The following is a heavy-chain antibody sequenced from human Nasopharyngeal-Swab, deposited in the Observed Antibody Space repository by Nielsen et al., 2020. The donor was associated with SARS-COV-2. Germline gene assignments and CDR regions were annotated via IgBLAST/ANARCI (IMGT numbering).Heavy chain of an antibody. Sequence: ASAQVSCSAASLFSLTYGFIWVRRAPGQGLQWMGWISGYNGNTNYAGNFLGRVILTTDTSTSTAYMELRSLRSDDTAVYYCARHGVAEDYWGQGTLVTVSS. CDR3: ARHGVAEDY. CDR2: ISGYNGNT. CDR1: SLFSLTYG. J-gene: IGHJ4*02. V-gene: IGHV1-18*04. D-gene: IGHD3-3*01.